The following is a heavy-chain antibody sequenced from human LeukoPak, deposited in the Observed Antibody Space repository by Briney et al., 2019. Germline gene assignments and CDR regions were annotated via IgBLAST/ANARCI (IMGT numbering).Heavy chain of an antibody. CDR2: LSGSGGST. Sequence: GGSLRLSCAASGFTFSNYAMSWVRQAPGKGLEWVSGLSGSGGSTYYADSVKGRFTISRDNAKNSLHLQMNSLRAEDTAVYYCARPTTVTLFDYWGQGTLVTVSS. D-gene: IGHD4-17*01. V-gene: IGHV3-23*01. CDR3: ARPTTVTLFDY. CDR1: GFTFSNYA. J-gene: IGHJ4*02.